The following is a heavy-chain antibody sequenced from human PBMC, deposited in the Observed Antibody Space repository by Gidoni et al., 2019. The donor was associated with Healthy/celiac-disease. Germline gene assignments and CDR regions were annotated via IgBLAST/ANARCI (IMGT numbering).Heavy chain of an antibody. D-gene: IGHD6-13*01. V-gene: IGHV3-23*01. Sequence: EVQLLESGGGLVLPGGSLRLSCAASGFTFSSYAMCWVRQAPGKGLGWVSAISGSGGSTYYADSVKGRFTISRDNSKNTLYLQMNSLRAEDTAVYYCAKSLRDSSWYGPWGQGTLVTVSS. J-gene: IGHJ5*02. CDR1: GFTFSSYA. CDR3: AKSLRDSSWYGP. CDR2: ISGSGGST.